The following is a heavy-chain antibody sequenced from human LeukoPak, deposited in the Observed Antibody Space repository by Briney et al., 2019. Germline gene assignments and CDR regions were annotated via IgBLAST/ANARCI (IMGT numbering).Heavy chain of an antibody. Sequence: SETLSLTCTVSGGSISSYYWSWIRQPPGKGLQWIGYIHASGSTNYIPSLKSRVTISLDTSNNQFSLKLSSVTAADTAVYYCARDGAAIKFDYWGQGILVTVSS. CDR3: ARDGAAIKFDY. V-gene: IGHV4-59*01. D-gene: IGHD6-13*01. J-gene: IGHJ4*02. CDR1: GGSISSYY. CDR2: IHASGST.